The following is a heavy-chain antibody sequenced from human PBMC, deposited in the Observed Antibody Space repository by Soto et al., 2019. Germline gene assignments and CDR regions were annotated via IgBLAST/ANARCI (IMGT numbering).Heavy chain of an antibody. Sequence: EVQLVESGGGLVKPGGSLRLSCAASGFTFSSYSMNWVRQAPGKGLEWVSSISSSSSYIYYADSVKGRFTISRDDAKNSLYLQMNSLRAEDTAVYYCARDIREAAAGTPSRYYYYYGMDVWGQGTTVTVSS. CDR2: ISSSSSYI. CDR3: ARDIREAAAGTPSRYYYYYGMDV. D-gene: IGHD6-13*01. CDR1: GFTFSSYS. J-gene: IGHJ6*02. V-gene: IGHV3-21*01.